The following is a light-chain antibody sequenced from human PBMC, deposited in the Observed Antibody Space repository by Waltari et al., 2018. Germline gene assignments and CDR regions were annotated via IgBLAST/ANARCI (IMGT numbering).Light chain of an antibody. CDR2: GAS. Sequence: ETVMMQSPATLSVSPGERATLFCMASQSVSTNLAWYQQRPGQAPRLLIYGASTRVTAIPTRFSGSGSGTEFTLTISGLQSEDLALYYCQQYESWPRTFGQGSRVEFK. J-gene: IGKJ1*01. CDR1: QSVSTN. V-gene: IGKV3-15*01. CDR3: QQYESWPRT.